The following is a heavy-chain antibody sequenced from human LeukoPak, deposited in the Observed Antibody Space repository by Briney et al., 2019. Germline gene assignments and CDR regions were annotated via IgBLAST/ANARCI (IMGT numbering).Heavy chain of an antibody. CDR2: ISGDGGST. V-gene: IGHV3-43*02. CDR3: AKDGSIGDFWSGLNWFDP. CDR1: GFTFDDYA. D-gene: IGHD3-3*01. Sequence: GGSLRLSCAASGFTFDDYAMHWVRQAPGKGLEWVSLISGDGGSTYYADSVKGRFTISRDNSKHSLYLQMNSLRTEDTALYYCAKDGSIGDFWSGLNWFDPWGQGTLVTVCS. J-gene: IGHJ5*02.